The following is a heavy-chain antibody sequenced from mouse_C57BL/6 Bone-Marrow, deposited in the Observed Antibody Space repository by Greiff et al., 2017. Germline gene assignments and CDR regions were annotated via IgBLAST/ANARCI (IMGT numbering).Heavy chain of an antibody. CDR2: IHPNSGST. V-gene: IGHV1-64*01. CDR1: GYTFTSYW. D-gene: IGHD1-1*01. Sequence: QVQLQQPGAELVKPGASVKLSCKASGYTFTSYWMHWVKQRPGQGLEWIGMIHPNSGSTNYNEKFKSKATLTVDKSSSTGYMQLSSLTSEDSAVYYCARRDYYGSLWYFDVGGTGTTVTVSS. CDR3: ARRDYYGSLWYFDV. J-gene: IGHJ1*03.